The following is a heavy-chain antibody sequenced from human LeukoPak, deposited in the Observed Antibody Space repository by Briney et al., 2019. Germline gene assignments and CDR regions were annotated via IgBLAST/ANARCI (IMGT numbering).Heavy chain of an antibody. CDR3: ATARSVITFGGVIVTEVEYFQH. CDR2: FDPENAET. Sequence: ASVNVSCTVSGYTLTELAIHWVRQAPGKGLEWMGGFDPENAETLYAQKFQGRVTMSEDISTDTAYMELSSLRSEDTALYYCATARSVITFGGVIVTEVEYFQHWGQGTLVTVSS. J-gene: IGHJ1*01. V-gene: IGHV1-24*01. D-gene: IGHD3-16*02. CDR1: GYTLTELA.